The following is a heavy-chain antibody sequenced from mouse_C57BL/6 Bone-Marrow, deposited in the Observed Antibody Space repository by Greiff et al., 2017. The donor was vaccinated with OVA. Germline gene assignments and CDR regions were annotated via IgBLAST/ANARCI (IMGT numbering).Heavy chain of an antibody. Sequence: EVKLQESGPGLVKPSQSLSLTCSVTGYSITSGYYWNWIRQFPGNKLEWMGYISYDGSNNYNPSLKNRISITRDTSKNQFFLKLNSVTTEDTATYYCARSLLRWGQGTTLTVSS. CDR1: GYSITSGYY. CDR2: ISYDGSN. J-gene: IGHJ2*01. V-gene: IGHV3-6*01. CDR3: ARSLLR.